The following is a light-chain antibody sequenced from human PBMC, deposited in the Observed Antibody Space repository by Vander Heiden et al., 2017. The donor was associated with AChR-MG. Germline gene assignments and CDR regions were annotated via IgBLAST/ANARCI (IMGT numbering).Light chain of an antibody. V-gene: IGKV2-28*01. CDR2: LGS. Sequence: DFVMTQSPLSLPVTPGEPATISCRCSQSLLYSKGFNYLDWYLQKPGQSPQILIYLGSNRAPGVPDRFRGSGSGTDFTLKISRVEAEDVGVYYCMQTLQAPLTFGQGTKLEI. CDR3: MQTLQAPLT. CDR1: QSLLYSKGFNY. J-gene: IGKJ2*01.